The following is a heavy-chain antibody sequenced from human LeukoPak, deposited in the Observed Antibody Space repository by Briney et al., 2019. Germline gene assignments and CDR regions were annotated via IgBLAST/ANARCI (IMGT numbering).Heavy chain of an antibody. CDR3: ARGSHSSSSFDY. D-gene: IGHD6-6*01. V-gene: IGHV4-59*11. CDR2: IYYSGST. CDR1: GGSISSHY. Sequence: PSETLSLTCTVSGGSISSHYWSWIRQPPGKGLEWIGYIYYSGSTNYNPSLKSRVTISVDTSKNQFSLKLSSVTAADTAVYYCARGSHSSSSFDYWGQGTLVTVSS. J-gene: IGHJ4*02.